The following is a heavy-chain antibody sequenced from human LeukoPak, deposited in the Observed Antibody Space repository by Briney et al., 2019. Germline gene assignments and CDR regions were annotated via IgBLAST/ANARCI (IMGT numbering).Heavy chain of an antibody. CDR2: IYTSGST. CDR1: GGSISSYY. CDR3: ARGPIWGYYYYYMDV. Sequence: SETLSLTCTVSGGSISSYYWSRIRQPAGKGLEWIGRIYTSGSTNYNPSLQSRVTMSVDTSKNQFSLKLSSVTAADTAVYYCARGPIWGYYYYYMDVWGKGTTVTVSS. V-gene: IGHV4-4*07. D-gene: IGHD3-16*01. J-gene: IGHJ6*03.